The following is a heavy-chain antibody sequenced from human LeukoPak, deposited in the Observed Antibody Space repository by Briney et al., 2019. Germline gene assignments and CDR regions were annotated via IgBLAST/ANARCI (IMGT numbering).Heavy chain of an antibody. V-gene: IGHV3-23*01. CDR3: AKVSNYYGSGSYIDY. J-gene: IGHJ4*02. CDR1: GFTFSSYG. CDR2: ISGSGGST. D-gene: IGHD3-10*01. Sequence: GGTLRLSCAASGFTFSSYGMSWVRQAPGKGLEWVSAISGSGGSTYYADSVKGRFTISRDNSKNTLYLQMNSLRAEDTAVYYCAKVSNYYGSGSYIDYWGQGTLVTVSS.